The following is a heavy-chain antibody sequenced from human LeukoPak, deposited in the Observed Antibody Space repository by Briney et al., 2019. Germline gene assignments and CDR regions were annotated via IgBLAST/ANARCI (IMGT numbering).Heavy chain of an antibody. Sequence: GGSLRLSCAASGFTFSSYAMSWVRQAPGKGLEWVSAISGSGGSTYYADSVKGRFTISRDNSKNTLYLQMNSLRAEDTAVYYCAKDYYDRSGYGPFDYWGQGTLVTVSS. J-gene: IGHJ4*02. CDR3: AKDYYDRSGYGPFDY. CDR2: ISGSGGST. D-gene: IGHD3-22*01. CDR1: GFTFSSYA. V-gene: IGHV3-23*01.